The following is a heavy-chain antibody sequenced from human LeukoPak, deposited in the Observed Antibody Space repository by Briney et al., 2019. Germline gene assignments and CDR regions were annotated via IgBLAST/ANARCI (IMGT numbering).Heavy chain of an antibody. Sequence: SETLSLTCTVSGGSISSYCWSWIRQPPGKGLEWIGFIYYSGSTNYNPSLKSRVTISLDTSKNQISLKLTSVTAADTAVYYCARERYWYSRGWYRAFGVWGQGTMVTVSS. CDR1: GGSISSYC. CDR2: IYYSGST. CDR3: ARERYWYSRGWYRAFGV. J-gene: IGHJ3*01. V-gene: IGHV4-59*01. D-gene: IGHD6-19*01.